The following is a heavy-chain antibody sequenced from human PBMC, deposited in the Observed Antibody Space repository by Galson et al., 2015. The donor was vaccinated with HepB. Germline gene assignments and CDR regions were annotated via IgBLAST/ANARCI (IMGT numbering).Heavy chain of an antibody. Sequence: SLRLSCAASGFTFSSYAMSWVRQAPGKGLEWVSAISGSGGSTYYADSVKGRFTISRDNSKNTLYLQMNSLRAEDTAVYYCANEYCSSTSCPPPYYYGMDVWGQGTTVTVSS. D-gene: IGHD2-2*01. CDR2: ISGSGGST. J-gene: IGHJ6*02. V-gene: IGHV3-23*01. CDR3: ANEYCSSTSCPPPYYYGMDV. CDR1: GFTFSSYA.